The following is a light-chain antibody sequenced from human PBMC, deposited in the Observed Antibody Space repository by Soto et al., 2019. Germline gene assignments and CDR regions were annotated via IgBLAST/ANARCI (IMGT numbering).Light chain of an antibody. V-gene: IGKV3-11*01. CDR1: QSVRTY. CDR3: QQRSNWPLT. CDR2: DAS. J-gene: IGKJ4*01. Sequence: EVALTQSPATLSLSPGERATLSCRASQSVRTYLAWYQQKPGQAPRLLIYDASNRATGIPARFSGSGSGTDFTLTISSLEPEDFAVYYCQQRSNWPLTFSGGTKVEIK.